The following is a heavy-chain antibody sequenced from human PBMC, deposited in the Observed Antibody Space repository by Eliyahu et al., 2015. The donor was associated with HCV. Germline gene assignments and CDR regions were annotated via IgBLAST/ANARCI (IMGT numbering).Heavy chain of an antibody. CDR3: ATTSSSWYPFHLGY. CDR2: MNPNSGNT. V-gene: IGHV1-8*01. Sequence: QVQLVQSGAEVKKPGASVKVSXKASXYTFTSYDINWVRQATGQGLEWMGWMNPNSGNTGYAQKFQGRVTMTRNTSISTGYMELSSLRSEDTAVYYCATTSSSWYPFHLGYWGQGTPVTVSS. J-gene: IGHJ4*02. CDR1: XYTFTSYD. D-gene: IGHD6-13*01.